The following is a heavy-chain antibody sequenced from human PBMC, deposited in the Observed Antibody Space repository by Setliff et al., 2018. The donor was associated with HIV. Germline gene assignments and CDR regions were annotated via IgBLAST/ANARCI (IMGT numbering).Heavy chain of an antibody. CDR3: AKNKLGGAFDM. V-gene: IGHV1-69*13. D-gene: IGHD1-26*01. CDR1: GYTFTNYD. CDR2: FIPTYDTT. Sequence: SVKVSCKPSGYTFTNYDINWVRQAPGQGLEWMGSFIPTYDTTSYAREFQGRLTITADESTSTVYMDLSRLTSDDTAIFFCAKNKLGGAFDMWGQGTMVTVSS. J-gene: IGHJ3*02.